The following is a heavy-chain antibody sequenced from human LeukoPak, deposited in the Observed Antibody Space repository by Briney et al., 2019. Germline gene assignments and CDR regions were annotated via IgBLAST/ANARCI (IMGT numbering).Heavy chain of an antibody. V-gene: IGHV3-23*01. Sequence: PGGSLRLSCAASGFTFYSYAMTWVRQAPGKGLEWVSSISGSGSNTYYADSVKGRFTISRDNSKNTLYLQMNSLRAEDTAVYYCARDGDSSGPLDYWGQGTLVTVSS. J-gene: IGHJ4*02. CDR3: ARDGDSSGPLDY. D-gene: IGHD6-19*01. CDR2: ISGSGSNT. CDR1: GFTFYSYA.